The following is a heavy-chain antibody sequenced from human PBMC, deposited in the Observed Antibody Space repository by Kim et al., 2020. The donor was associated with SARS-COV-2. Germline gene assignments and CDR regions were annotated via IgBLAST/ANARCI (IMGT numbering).Heavy chain of an antibody. CDR1: GYTFTSYY. CDR2: INPSGGST. J-gene: IGHJ4*02. D-gene: IGHD3-16*01. CDR3: AREGGGGLHDY. Sequence: ASVKVSCKASGYTFTSYYMHWVRQAPGQGLEWMGIINPSGGSTSYAQKFQGRVTMTRDTSTSTVYMELSSLRSENTAVYYCAREGGGGLHDYWGQGTLVTVSS. V-gene: IGHV1-46*01.